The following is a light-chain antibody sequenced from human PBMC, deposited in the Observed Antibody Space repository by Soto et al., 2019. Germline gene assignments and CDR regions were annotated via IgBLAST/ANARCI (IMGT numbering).Light chain of an antibody. CDR2: GAS. CDR3: TQYNKWPYT. Sequence: EIVMTQSPVTLSVSPGERATLSCRATQSVSSNLAWYQQKPGQTPRLLIYGASTRAAGIPARFSGSGSGTDFTLTISSLQSEDFAIYYCTQYNKWPYTFGQGTKVDI. CDR1: QSVSSN. J-gene: IGKJ2*01. V-gene: IGKV3-15*01.